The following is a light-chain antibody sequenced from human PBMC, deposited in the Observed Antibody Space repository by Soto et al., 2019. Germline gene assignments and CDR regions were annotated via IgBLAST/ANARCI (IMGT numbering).Light chain of an antibody. CDR2: DDN. J-gene: IGLJ2*01. CDR1: SSNMGNNY. V-gene: IGLV1-51*01. Sequence: QSVLTQPPSVSAAPGQIVTISCSGTSSNMGNNYVSWYHQLPGTAPKLLIYDDNKRPSGIPDRFSGSKSGTSATLGITGLQTGDEAYYYCGTWESSLNTVLFGGGTKLTVL. CDR3: GTWESSLNTVL.